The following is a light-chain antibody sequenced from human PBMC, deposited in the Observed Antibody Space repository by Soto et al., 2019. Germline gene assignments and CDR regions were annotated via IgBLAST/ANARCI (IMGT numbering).Light chain of an antibody. CDR2: RNN. J-gene: IGLJ2*01. CDR1: SSNIGSNY. V-gene: IGLV1-47*01. Sequence: QLVLTQPPSASGTPGQRVTISCSGSSSNIGSNYVYWYQQLPGTAPKLLINRNNQRPSGVPDRLSGSKSGTSASLATSGRRSEDEADYYCATWYDSLSTVVFGGGTKVTVL. CDR3: ATWYDSLSTVV.